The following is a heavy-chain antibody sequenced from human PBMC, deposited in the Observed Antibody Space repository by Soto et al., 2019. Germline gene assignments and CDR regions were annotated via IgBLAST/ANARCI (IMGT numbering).Heavy chain of an antibody. CDR1: SASSSSSSYT. J-gene: IGHJ6*02. CDR2: IYYSGTT. V-gene: IGHV4-39*01. D-gene: IGHD2-2*01. CDR3: ARLHGYCISSSCHGHYAMDV. Sequence: SETLPHTCTVSSASSSSSSYTWGWTRKPPGKGLEWIGSIYYSGTTYYNPSLNSRVTVSVDTSKNQFSLKVTSVTAADTAVYYCARLHGYCISSSCHGHYAMDVWGQGTTVTVSS.